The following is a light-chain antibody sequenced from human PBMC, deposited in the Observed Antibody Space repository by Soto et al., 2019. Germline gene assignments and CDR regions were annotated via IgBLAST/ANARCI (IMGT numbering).Light chain of an antibody. J-gene: IGLJ1*01. CDR1: SSDVGGYNY. V-gene: IGLV2-14*01. CDR3: SSYTSSSTLYV. CDR2: DVS. Sequence: SLLTQPASVSGSPGESITISCTGTSSDVGGYNYVSWHQQHPGKAPKLMIYDVSNRPSGVSNRFSGSKSGNTASLTISGLQAEDEADYYCSSYTSSSTLYVFGTGTKVTVL.